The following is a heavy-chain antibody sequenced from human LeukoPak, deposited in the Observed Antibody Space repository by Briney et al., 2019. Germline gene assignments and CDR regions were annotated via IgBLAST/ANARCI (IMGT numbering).Heavy chain of an antibody. V-gene: IGHV3-7*01. CDR1: GFTLSGYW. D-gene: IGHD1-1*01. Sequence: GALRLSCAASGFTLSGYWMNWVRQAPGKGLEWVANINLGGSAKLYVDSVKGRFTISRDNAKNSLDLQMNSLKVEDTAVYYCAAWEKYNDWGQGTLVTVSS. CDR2: INLGGSAK. CDR3: AAWEKYND. J-gene: IGHJ1*01.